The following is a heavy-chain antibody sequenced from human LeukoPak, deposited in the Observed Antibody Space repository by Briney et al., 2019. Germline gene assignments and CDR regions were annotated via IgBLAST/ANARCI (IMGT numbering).Heavy chain of an antibody. D-gene: IGHD4/OR15-4a*01. V-gene: IGHV3-23*01. Sequence: PGGSLRLSCGASGFIFRNYAMSWVRQAPGKGLEWVSDISASGSSTYSAGSVRGRFTISRDNSKNTLYLQMYSLRAEDTAVYYCAKESPSAYSYYFDYWGQGTLVTVSS. CDR2: ISASGSST. J-gene: IGHJ4*02. CDR1: GFIFRNYA. CDR3: AKESPSAYSYYFDY.